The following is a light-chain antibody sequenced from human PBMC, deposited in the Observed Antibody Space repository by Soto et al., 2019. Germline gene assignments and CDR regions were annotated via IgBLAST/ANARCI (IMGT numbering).Light chain of an antibody. CDR3: QQYNSYSLT. Sequence: DIEMTQSPSTLSASVGDRVTITCRASQSISTWLAWYQLKPGKAPKFLIYKASRLESGVPSRFSGSGSGTEFTLTISSLQPHDFATYYCQQYNSYSLTFGGGTKVEIK. CDR2: KAS. CDR1: QSISTW. J-gene: IGKJ4*01. V-gene: IGKV1-5*03.